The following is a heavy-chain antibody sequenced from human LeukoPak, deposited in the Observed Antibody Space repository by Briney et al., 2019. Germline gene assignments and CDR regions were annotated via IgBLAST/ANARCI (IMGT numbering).Heavy chain of an antibody. J-gene: IGHJ3*02. V-gene: IGHV4-34*01. CDR1: GGSFSGYY. D-gene: IGHD2-2*01. CDR2: INHSGIT. Sequence: SETLSLTCAVYGGSFSGYYWSWIRQPPGKGLEWIGEINHSGITNYNPSLKSRVTISVDTSKNQFSLKLSSVTAADTAVYYCARGLYCSSTSCYENAFDIWGQGTMVTVSS. CDR3: ARGLYCSSTSCYENAFDI.